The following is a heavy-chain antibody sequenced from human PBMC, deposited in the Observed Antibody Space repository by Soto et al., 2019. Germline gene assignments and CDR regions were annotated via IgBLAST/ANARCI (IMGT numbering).Heavy chain of an antibody. CDR3: ARDEYISAY. J-gene: IGHJ4*02. D-gene: IGHD6-19*01. CDR2: IGSGGSPI. CDR1: GFTFSEFY. Sequence: QVQLVESGGGLVQPGGSLRLSCAASGFTFSEFYMTWIRQAPGKGLEWIAYIGSGGSPIHYADSVRGRFTISWDNSKKSMYLQMNTLRADDTAMYFCARDEYISAYWGQGTLVTVSS. V-gene: IGHV3-11*01.